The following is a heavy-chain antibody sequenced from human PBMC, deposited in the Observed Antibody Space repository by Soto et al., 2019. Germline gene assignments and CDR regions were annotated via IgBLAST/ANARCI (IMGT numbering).Heavy chain of an antibody. Sequence: ASVKVSCKASGYTFTSYDINWVRQATGQGLEWMGWMNPNSGNTGYAQKFQGRVTITRNTFISTAYMELSSLRSEDTAVYYCAIAWNYGLGSYYYYYMDVWGKGTTVTVSS. CDR3: AIAWNYGLGSYYYYYMDV. V-gene: IGHV1-8*01. CDR2: MNPNSGNT. CDR1: GYTFTSYD. D-gene: IGHD1-7*01. J-gene: IGHJ6*03.